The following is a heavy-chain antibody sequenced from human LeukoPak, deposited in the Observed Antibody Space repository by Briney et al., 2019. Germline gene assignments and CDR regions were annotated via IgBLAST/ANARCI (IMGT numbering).Heavy chain of an antibody. CDR2: MYYSGST. D-gene: IGHD3-9*01. CDR3: ARHFADILTSNDAFDI. V-gene: IGHV4-39*01. CDR1: GGSISSYY. Sequence: PSETLSLTCTVSGGSISSYYWSWIRQPPGKGLEWIGSMYYSGSTYNNPSLKSRVTISVDTSKNQFSLKLSSVTAADTAVYYCARHFADILTSNDAFDIWGQGTMVTVSS. J-gene: IGHJ3*02.